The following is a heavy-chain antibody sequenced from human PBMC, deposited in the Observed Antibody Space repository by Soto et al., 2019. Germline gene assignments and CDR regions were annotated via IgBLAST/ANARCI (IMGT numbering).Heavy chain of an antibody. Sequence: EVQLLESGGGLVQPGGSLRLSCAASGFTFSSYAMSWVRQAPGKGLEWVSAISGSGGSTYYADSVKGRFTISRENSKNTLYLQMNSLRAEDTAVYYCAKVYGGYGLRGYFDYWGQGTLVTVSS. CDR1: GFTFSSYA. CDR2: ISGSGGST. D-gene: IGHD6-25*01. V-gene: IGHV3-23*01. CDR3: AKVYGGYGLRGYFDY. J-gene: IGHJ4*02.